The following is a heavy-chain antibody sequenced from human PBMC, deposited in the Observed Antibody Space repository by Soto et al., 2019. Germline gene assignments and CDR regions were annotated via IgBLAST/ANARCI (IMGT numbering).Heavy chain of an antibody. CDR2: SSSSGSTI. Sequence: GGSLRLSCAASGFIFSDYYMSWIRQAPGKGLEWISYSSSSGSTIYHADSVKGRFTISRDNAKNSLYLQMNSLRAEDTAVYYCTRDFSPLSFHLRDTSSWTDFDVWGQGTMVTVSS. V-gene: IGHV3-11*01. D-gene: IGHD6-13*01. J-gene: IGHJ3*01. CDR1: GFIFSDYY. CDR3: TRDFSPLSFHLRDTSSWTDFDV.